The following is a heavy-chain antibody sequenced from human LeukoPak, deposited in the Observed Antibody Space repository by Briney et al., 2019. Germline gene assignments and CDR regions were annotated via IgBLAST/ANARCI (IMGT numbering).Heavy chain of an antibody. CDR1: GYTFTSYG. Sequence: ASVKVSCKASGYTFTSYGISWVRQAPGQGLEWMGWISAYNGNTNYAQKLQGRVTMTTDTSTSTAYVELRSLRSDDTAVYYCARELGYYYDSSGYPDYWGQGTLVTVSS. CDR2: ISAYNGNT. CDR3: ARELGYYYDSSGYPDY. D-gene: IGHD3-22*01. J-gene: IGHJ4*02. V-gene: IGHV1-18*01.